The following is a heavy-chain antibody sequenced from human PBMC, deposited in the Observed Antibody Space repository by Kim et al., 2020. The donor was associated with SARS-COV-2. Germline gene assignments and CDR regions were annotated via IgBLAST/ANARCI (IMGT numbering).Heavy chain of an antibody. Sequence: GGSLRLSCAASGFTFDDYTMHWVRQAPGKGLEWVSLISWDGGSTYYADSVKGRFTISRDNSKNSLYLQMNSLRTEDTAFHYCAKDKHYYDSSGPFDYWGQGTLVTVSS. CDR3: AKDKHYYDSSGPFDY. V-gene: IGHV3-43*01. J-gene: IGHJ4*02. CDR1: GFTFDDYT. CDR2: ISWDGGST. D-gene: IGHD3-22*01.